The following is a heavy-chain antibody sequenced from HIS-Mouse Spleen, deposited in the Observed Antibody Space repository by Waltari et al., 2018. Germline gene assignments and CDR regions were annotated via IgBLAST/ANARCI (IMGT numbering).Heavy chain of an antibody. CDR1: GGSISRSSYS. CDR3: ARRTGYSYGYY. J-gene: IGHJ4*02. V-gene: IGHV4-39*01. Sequence: QLQLQESVPGLVKPSETLSLTCTVSGGSISRSSYSLGWIRQPPGKGLEWIGSIYYSGSTYYNPSLKSRVTISVDTSKNQFSLKLSSVTAADTAVYYCARRTGYSYGYYWGQGTLVTVSS. D-gene: IGHD5-18*01. CDR2: IYYSGST.